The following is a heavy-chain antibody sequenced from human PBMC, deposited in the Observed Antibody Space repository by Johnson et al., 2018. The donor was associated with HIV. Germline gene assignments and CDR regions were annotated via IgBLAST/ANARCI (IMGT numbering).Heavy chain of an antibody. Sequence: VQLVESGGGVVQPGRSLRLSCAASGFTISSNYMSWVRQAPGKGLEWVSAISGSGGSTYYADSVKGRFTISRDNSKNTLYLQMNSLRAEDTAVYYCAKNARNYYDTWGQGTMVTVSS. CDR1: GFTISSNY. V-gene: IGHV3-23*04. CDR3: AKNARNYYDT. J-gene: IGHJ3*02. D-gene: IGHD3-10*01. CDR2: ISGSGGST.